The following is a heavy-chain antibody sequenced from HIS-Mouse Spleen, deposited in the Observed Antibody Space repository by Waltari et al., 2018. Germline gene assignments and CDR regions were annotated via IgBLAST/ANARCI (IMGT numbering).Heavy chain of an antibody. V-gene: IGHV4-39*07. CDR3: AREIPYSSSWYDWYFDL. CDR1: GGSISRSSYY. D-gene: IGHD6-13*01. Sequence: QLQLQESGPGLVKPSATLSLTCTVSGGSISRSSYYLGWIRQPPGKGLEWIGSIYYSGSTYYNPSLKSRVTISVDTSKNQFSLKLSSVTAADTAVYYCAREIPYSSSWYDWYFDLWGRGTLVTVSS. CDR2: IYYSGST. J-gene: IGHJ2*01.